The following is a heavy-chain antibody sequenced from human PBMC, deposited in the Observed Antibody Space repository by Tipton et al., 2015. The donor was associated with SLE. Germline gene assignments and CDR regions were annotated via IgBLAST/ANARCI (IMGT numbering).Heavy chain of an antibody. CDR3: ARAEIESLEAVADHFDY. V-gene: IGHV1-8*03. D-gene: IGHD6-19*01. CDR2: MNPNSGNT. CDR1: GYTFTSYD. J-gene: IGHJ4*02. Sequence: LVQSGAEVKKPGASVKVSCKASGYTFTSYDINWVRQATGQGLEWMGWMNPNSGNTGYAQKFQGRVTITRNTSISTAYMELSSLRSEDTAVYYCARAEIESLEAVADHFDYWGQGTLVTVSS.